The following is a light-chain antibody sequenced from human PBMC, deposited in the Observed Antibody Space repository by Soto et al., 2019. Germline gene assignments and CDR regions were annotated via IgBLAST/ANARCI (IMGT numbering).Light chain of an antibody. V-gene: IGLV2-11*01. J-gene: IGLJ3*02. Sequence: QSVLTQPRSVSGSPGQSVAISCTGTSSDVGGYDYVSWFQQHPGKAPNLMIYAVNQRPSGVPNRFSGSKSGNTASLTISGLQAEDEADYYCCSSAGGYTWVFGGGTKLTVL. CDR1: SSDVGGYDY. CDR2: AVN. CDR3: CSSAGGYTWV.